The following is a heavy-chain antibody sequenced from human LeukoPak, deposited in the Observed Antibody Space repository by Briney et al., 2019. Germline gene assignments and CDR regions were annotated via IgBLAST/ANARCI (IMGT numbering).Heavy chain of an antibody. J-gene: IGHJ4*02. CDR2: IRSKAYGGTT. CDR3: TRPYYDSSGYYYVDDY. D-gene: IGHD3-22*01. Sequence: PGGSLRLSCTASGFTFGEYAMSWVRQAPGKGLEWGGFIRSKAYGGTTEYAASVKGRFTISRDDSKSIAYLQMNSLKTEDTAVYYCTRPYYDSSGYYYVDDYWGQGTLVTVSS. V-gene: IGHV3-49*04. CDR1: GFTFGEYA.